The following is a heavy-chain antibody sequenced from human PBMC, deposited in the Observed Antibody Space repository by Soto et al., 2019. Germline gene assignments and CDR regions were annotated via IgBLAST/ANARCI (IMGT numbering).Heavy chain of an antibody. V-gene: IGHV3-23*01. Sequence: SLRLSCAASGFTFSSYAMSWVRQAPGKGLEWVSAISGSGGSTYYADSVKGRFTISRDNSKNTLYLQMNSLRAEDTAVYYCAKCLAARRYYYYGMDVWGQGTTVTVS. J-gene: IGHJ6*02. CDR3: AKCLAARRYYYYGMDV. CDR1: GFTFSSYA. CDR2: ISGSGGST. D-gene: IGHD6-6*01.